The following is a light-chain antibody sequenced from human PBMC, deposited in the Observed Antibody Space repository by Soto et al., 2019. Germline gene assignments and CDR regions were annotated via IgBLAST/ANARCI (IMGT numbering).Light chain of an antibody. CDR1: SSDVGGYNY. V-gene: IGLV2-8*01. CDR3: SSYAGSSTYV. J-gene: IGLJ1*01. Sequence: QPVLTQPPSASGSPGQTVTISCTGTSSDVGGYNYVSWYQQHPGKAPKLMIYEVSDRPSGVPDRFSGSKSGNTASLTVSGLQAEDEADYYCSSYAGSSTYVFGPGTKVTVL. CDR2: EVS.